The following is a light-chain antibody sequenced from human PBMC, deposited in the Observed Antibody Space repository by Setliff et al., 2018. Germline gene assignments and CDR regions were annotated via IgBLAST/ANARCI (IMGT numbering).Light chain of an antibody. J-gene: IGLJ1*01. CDR1: SSDVGGYNY. CDR2: EVS. Sequence: QSVLTQPASVSGSPGQSITIPCTGTSSDVGGYNYVSWYQQHPGKAPKLMIYEVSNRPSGVSNRFSGSKSGNTASLTISGLQAEDEADYYCSSYTSSSTSVFGTGTKVTVL. CDR3: SSYTSSSTSV. V-gene: IGLV2-14*01.